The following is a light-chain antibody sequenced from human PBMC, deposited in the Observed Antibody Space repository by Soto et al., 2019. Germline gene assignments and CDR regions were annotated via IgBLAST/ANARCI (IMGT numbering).Light chain of an antibody. V-gene: IGLV2-14*01. Sequence: SVLTQPASVSGSPGQSITTSCTGTDSDIGDNNYVSWYQQYPGRAPKLMIYEVANRPSGVSDRFSGSKSGNTASPTILGLQAEDEADYYCRAYSVTNTLGVFGGGTKGTVL. J-gene: IGLJ3*02. CDR1: DSDIGDNNY. CDR2: EVA. CDR3: RAYSVTNTLGV.